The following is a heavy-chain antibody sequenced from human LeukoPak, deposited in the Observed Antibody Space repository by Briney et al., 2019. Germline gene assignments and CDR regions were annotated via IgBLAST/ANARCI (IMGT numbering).Heavy chain of an antibody. Sequence: GASVTVSCKASGYTFTGYYIHWVRQAPGQGLEWMGWINPNSGGTHYAQKFQGRVTMTRDTSINTAYMELYRLRSDDTAVYYCAKDEGVANRWFDPWGQGTLVTVSS. CDR3: AKDEGVANRWFDP. J-gene: IGHJ5*02. D-gene: IGHD5-12*01. CDR1: GYTFTGYY. CDR2: INPNSGGT. V-gene: IGHV1-2*02.